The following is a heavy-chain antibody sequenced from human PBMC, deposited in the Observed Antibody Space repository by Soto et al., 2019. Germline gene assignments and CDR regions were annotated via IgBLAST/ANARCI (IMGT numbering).Heavy chain of an antibody. CDR3: ARHQRGDGETFYRSLDY. CDR1: GGSISSSSYY. D-gene: IGHD3-10*01. CDR2: IDYSGST. Sequence: QLQLQESGPGLVKPSENLSLTCTVSGGSISSSSYYWGWIRQPPGKGLEWIGSIDYSGSTYYSPSLKSQVTIYGDTSSIQASLKLSSVTAADTAVYYCARHQRGDGETFYRSLDYWGQGTLVTVSS. J-gene: IGHJ4*02. V-gene: IGHV4-39*01.